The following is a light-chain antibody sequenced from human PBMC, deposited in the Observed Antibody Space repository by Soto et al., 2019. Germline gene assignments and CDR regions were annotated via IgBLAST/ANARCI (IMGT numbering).Light chain of an antibody. V-gene: IGKV3-20*01. CDR2: GAS. CDR1: QSVISNF. CDR3: QQYGSSPRT. Sequence: EIVLAQSPGTLSLSPGERATLSCRASQSVISNFLAWYQQKPGQAPWFLIWGASNRAGGVPDRFSGSGSGTDFTLTISRLEPEDLEVYYCQQYGSSPRTFGQGTKVDIK. J-gene: IGKJ1*01.